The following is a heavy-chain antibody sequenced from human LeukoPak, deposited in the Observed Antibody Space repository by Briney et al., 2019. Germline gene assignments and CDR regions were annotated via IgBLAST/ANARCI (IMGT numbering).Heavy chain of an antibody. V-gene: IGHV1-69*06. CDR2: IIPIFGTA. J-gene: IGHJ6*03. CDR3: ARAAGFGYCSSTSCYDHYYYYYMDV. CDR1: GGTFSSYA. D-gene: IGHD2-2*01. Sequence: SVKVSCKASGGTFSSYAISWVRQAPGQGLEWMGRIIPIFGTANYAQKFQGRVTITADKSTSTAYMELSSLRSEDTAVYYCARAAGFGYCSSTSCYDHYYYYYMDVWGKGTTVTVSS.